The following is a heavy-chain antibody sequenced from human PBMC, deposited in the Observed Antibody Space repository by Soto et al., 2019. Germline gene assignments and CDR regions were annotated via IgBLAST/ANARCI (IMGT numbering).Heavy chain of an antibody. D-gene: IGHD6-19*01. Sequence: SETLSLTCTVSGDSISAYSWSWVRQPPGKGQEWIGEINHNGNTKYNPSLKSRVTISVDTSKNQFSLKLNSVTAADTAVYYCARGWYNSGWYYNYWGQGTLVTVSS. CDR3: ARGWYNSGWYYNY. V-gene: IGHV4-59*12. J-gene: IGHJ4*02. CDR2: INHNGNT. CDR1: GDSISAYS.